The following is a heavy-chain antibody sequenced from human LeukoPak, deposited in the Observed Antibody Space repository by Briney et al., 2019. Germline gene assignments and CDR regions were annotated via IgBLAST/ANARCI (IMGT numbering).Heavy chain of an antibody. D-gene: IGHD3-3*01. Sequence: SEALSLTCTVSGGSINGFYWNWIRQPPGKGLEWIGSIYYSGSTYYNPSLKSRVTISVDTSKNQFSLKLSSVTAADTAVYYCARSGFLEWLLPSYFDYWGQGTLVTVSS. J-gene: IGHJ4*02. V-gene: IGHV4-59*05. CDR2: IYYSGST. CDR1: GGSINGFY. CDR3: ARSGFLEWLLPSYFDY.